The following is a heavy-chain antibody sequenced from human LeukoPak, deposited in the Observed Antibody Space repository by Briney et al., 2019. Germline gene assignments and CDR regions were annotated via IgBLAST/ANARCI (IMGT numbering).Heavy chain of an antibody. Sequence: SGGSLRLSCAASGFTFSSYEMNWVRQAPGKGLEWASYISSSGSTIYYADSVKGRFTISRDNAKNSLYLQMNSLRAEDTAVYYCARQGVVRGVISHFDYWGQGILVTVSS. J-gene: IGHJ4*02. CDR1: GFTFSSYE. V-gene: IGHV3-48*03. CDR3: ARQGVVRGVISHFDY. D-gene: IGHD3-10*01. CDR2: ISSSGSTI.